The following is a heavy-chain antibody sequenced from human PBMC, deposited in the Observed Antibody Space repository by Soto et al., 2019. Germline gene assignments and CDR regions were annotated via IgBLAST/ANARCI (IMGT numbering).Heavy chain of an antibody. J-gene: IGHJ3*02. CDR2: INPSGGST. V-gene: IGHV1-46*01. Sequence: ASVKVSCKASGGTFSSYAISWVRQAPGQGLEWMGIINPSGGSTSYAQKFQGRVTMTRDTSTSTVYMELSSLRSEDTAVYYCARVGAKSGDAFDIWGQGTMVTVSS. CDR1: GGTFSSYA. D-gene: IGHD1-26*01. CDR3: ARVGAKSGDAFDI.